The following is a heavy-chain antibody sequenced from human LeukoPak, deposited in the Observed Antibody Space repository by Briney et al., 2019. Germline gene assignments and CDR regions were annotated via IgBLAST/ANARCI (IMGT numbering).Heavy chain of an antibody. CDR1: GGSFSGYY. V-gene: IGHV4-34*01. J-gene: IGHJ5*02. CDR3: ARRLGGDYNWFDP. D-gene: IGHD2-21*01. CDR2: INHSGST. Sequence: SETLSLTCAVYGGSFSGYYWGWIRQPPGKGLEWIGEINHSGSTNYNPSLKSRVTISVDTSKNQFSLKLSSVTAADTAVYYCARRLGGDYNWFDPWGQGTLVTVSS.